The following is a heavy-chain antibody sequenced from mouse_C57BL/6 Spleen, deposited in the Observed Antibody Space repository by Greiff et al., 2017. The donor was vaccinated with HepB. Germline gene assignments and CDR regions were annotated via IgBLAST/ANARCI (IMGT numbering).Heavy chain of an antibody. V-gene: IGHV1-62-2*01. Sequence: QVHVKQSGAELVKPGASVKLSCKASGYTFTEYTIHWVKQRSGQGLEWIGWFYPGSGSIKYNEKFKDKATLTADKSSSTVYMELSRLTSEDSAVYFCARHEEVITTVVAHWYFDVWGTGTTVTVSS. CDR2: FYPGSGSI. D-gene: IGHD1-1*01. CDR3: ARHEEVITTVVAHWYFDV. J-gene: IGHJ1*03. CDR1: GYTFTEYT.